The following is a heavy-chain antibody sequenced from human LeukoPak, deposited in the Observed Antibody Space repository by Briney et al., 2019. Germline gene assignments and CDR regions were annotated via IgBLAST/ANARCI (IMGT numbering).Heavy chain of an antibody. V-gene: IGHV4-59*01. J-gene: IGHJ4*02. Sequence: PSETLSLTCTVSGGSLSSYYWSWIRQPPGKGLEWIWDIYYSGSTNYNPSLKSRVTISVDTSKNQFSLKLSSVTAADTAVYYCAREASGAGTIDYWGQGTLVTVSS. CDR3: AREASGAGTIDY. CDR1: GGSLSSYY. CDR2: IYYSGST. D-gene: IGHD6-19*01.